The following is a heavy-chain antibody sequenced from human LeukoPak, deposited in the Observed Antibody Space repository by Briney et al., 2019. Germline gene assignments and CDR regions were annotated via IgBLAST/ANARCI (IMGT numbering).Heavy chain of an antibody. CDR3: ARDVRYDFWSGYFLDV. V-gene: IGHV1-69*05. D-gene: IGHD3-3*01. CDR2: IIPIFGTA. Sequence: SVKVSCKASGYTFTSYAMNWVRQAPGQGLEWMGGIIPIFGTANYAQKFQGRVTITTDESTSTAYMELSSLRSEDTAVYYCARDVRYDFWSGYFLDVWGKGTTVTVSS. CDR1: GYTFTSYA. J-gene: IGHJ6*04.